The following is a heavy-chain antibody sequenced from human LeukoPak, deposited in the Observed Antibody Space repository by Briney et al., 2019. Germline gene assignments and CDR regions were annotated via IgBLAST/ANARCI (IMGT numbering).Heavy chain of an antibody. D-gene: IGHD3-10*01. CDR1: GFTFSSYA. V-gene: IGHV3-23*01. CDR2: ISGSGGST. CDR3: AKKAPGPYGSGSYYPPYGMDV. J-gene: IGHJ6*02. Sequence: PGGSLRLSCAASGFTFSSYAMSWVRQAPGKGLEWVSAISGSGGSTYYADSVKGRFTISRDNSKNTLYLQMNSLRAEDTAVYYCAKKAPGPYGSGSYYPPYGMDVWGQGTTVTVSS.